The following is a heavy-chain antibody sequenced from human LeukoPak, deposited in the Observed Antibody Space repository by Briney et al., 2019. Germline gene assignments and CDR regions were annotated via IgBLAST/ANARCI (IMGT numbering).Heavy chain of an antibody. J-gene: IGHJ3*02. Sequence: GGSLRLPCAASGFTFLTYAMSWVRQAPGKGLQWVSVIRDSGASTYYADSVKGRFTISRDNSKNTLYLQMNSLRAEDTAVYYCAKAGRSGWYPGWPFDIWGQGTMVTVSS. V-gene: IGHV3-23*01. D-gene: IGHD6-19*01. CDR3: AKAGRSGWYPGWPFDI. CDR1: GFTFLTYA. CDR2: IRDSGAST.